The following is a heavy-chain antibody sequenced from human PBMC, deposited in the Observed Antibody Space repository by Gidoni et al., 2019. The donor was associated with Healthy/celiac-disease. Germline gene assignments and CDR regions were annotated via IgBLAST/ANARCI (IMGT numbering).Heavy chain of an antibody. CDR2: ISSSSSTI. CDR1: GFTFSRYS. J-gene: IGHJ6*02. Sequence: EVQLVESGGGLVQPGGSLRLSCAASGFTFSRYSMNWVRQAPGKGLEWVSYISSSSSTIYYAGSVKGRFTISRDNAKNSLYLQMNSLRDEDTAVYYCARSDSRDVYYYYGMDVWGQGTTVTVSS. V-gene: IGHV3-48*02. D-gene: IGHD3-22*01. CDR3: ARSDSRDVYYYYGMDV.